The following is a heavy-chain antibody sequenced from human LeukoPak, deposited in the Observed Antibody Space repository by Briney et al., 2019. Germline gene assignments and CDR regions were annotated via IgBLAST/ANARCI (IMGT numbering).Heavy chain of an antibody. CDR3: ARVQWLPDYYYYYMDV. V-gene: IGHV1-46*01. CDR1: GYTFTSNY. CDR2: IGPSGGST. J-gene: IGHJ6*03. Sequence: ASVKVSCKASGYTFTSNYIHWVRQAPGQGLEWLGIIGPSGGSTSYAQKFQGRVTMTRDTSISTAYMELSRLRSDDTAVYYCARVQWLPDYYYYYMDVWGKGTKVTVSS. D-gene: IGHD3-22*01.